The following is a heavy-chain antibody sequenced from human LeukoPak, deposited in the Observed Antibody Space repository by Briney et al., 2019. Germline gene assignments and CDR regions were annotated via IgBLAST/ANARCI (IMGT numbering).Heavy chain of an antibody. CDR3: AKDGGSDPDSFDI. CDR1: GFTVSSNY. J-gene: IGHJ3*02. CDR2: ISRSASTI. V-gene: IGHV3-48*01. Sequence: PGGSLRLSCAASGFTVSSNYMTWVRQAPGKGLEWVSYISRSASTIYYADSVKGRFTISRDNTKNSLYLQMNSLRAEGTAVYYCAKDGGSDPDSFDIWGQGTMVTVSS. D-gene: IGHD2-15*01.